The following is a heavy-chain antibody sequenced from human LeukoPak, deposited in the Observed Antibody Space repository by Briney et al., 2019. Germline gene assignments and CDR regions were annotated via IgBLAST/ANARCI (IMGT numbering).Heavy chain of an antibody. V-gene: IGHV3-53*01. CDR2: IYSGGTI. J-gene: IGHJ3*01. D-gene: IGHD3-22*01. CDR3: VPAVHHLFYSDLSGYYGDAFDV. CDR1: GFSVRTNY. Sequence: GGSLRLSCAASGFSVRTNYMRWVRQAPGKGLEWVSVIYSGGTIRYADSVKGRFTISRDNSRDTPHLQFHSLRVDDTAVYYCVPAVHHLFYSDLSGYYGDAFDVWGQGTVVTVSS.